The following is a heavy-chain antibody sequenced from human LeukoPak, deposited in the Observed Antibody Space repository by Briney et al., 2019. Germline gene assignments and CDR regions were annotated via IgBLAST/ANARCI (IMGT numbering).Heavy chain of an antibody. J-gene: IGHJ4*02. D-gene: IGHD2-2*01. CDR2: ISSSGSTI. CDR1: GFTFSDYY. Sequence: GGSLRLSCAASGFTFSDYYMSWIRQAPGKGLEWVSYISSSGSTIYYADSVKGRFTISRDNAKNSLYLQMNSLRAEDTAVYYCASLNCSSISCYANYWDQGTLVTVSS. V-gene: IGHV3-11*04. CDR3: ASLNCSSISCYANY.